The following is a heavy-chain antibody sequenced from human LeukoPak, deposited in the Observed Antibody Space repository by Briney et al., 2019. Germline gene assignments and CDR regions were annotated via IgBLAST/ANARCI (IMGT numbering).Heavy chain of an antibody. Sequence: GRSLRLSCAASGFTFSSYAMHWVRQAPGKGLEWVAVISYDGSNKYYADSVKGRFTISRDNSKNTLYLQMNSLRAEDTAVYYCANAQRGATEGRLEFDYWGQGTLVTVSS. J-gene: IGHJ4*02. V-gene: IGHV3-30-3*01. CDR2: ISYDGSNK. CDR3: ANAQRGATEGRLEFDY. D-gene: IGHD1-26*01. CDR1: GFTFSSYA.